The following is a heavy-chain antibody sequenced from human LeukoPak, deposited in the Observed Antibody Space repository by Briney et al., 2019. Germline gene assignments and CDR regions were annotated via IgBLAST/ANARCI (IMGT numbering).Heavy chain of an antibody. J-gene: IGHJ4*02. Sequence: GGSLRLSCAASGFTVSSNYMSWVRQAPGKGLEWVSVIYSGGSTYYADSVRGRFTISRDNSKNTPYLQMNSLRAEDTAVYYCACSSGYYYIVYWGQGTLVTVSS. CDR1: GFTVSSNY. CDR2: IYSGGST. V-gene: IGHV3-53*01. CDR3: ACSSGYYYIVY. D-gene: IGHD3-22*01.